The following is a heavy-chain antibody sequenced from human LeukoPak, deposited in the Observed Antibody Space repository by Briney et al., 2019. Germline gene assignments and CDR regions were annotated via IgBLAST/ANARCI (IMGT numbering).Heavy chain of an antibody. D-gene: IGHD3-10*01. CDR3: AKRLYYYGSGSYLDY. CDR2: ISGSGGST. V-gene: IGHV3-23*01. CDR1: GFTFSSYA. Sequence: PGGSLRLSCAASGFTFSSYAMSWVRQAPGKGLEWVSAISGSGGSTYYADSVKGRFTISRDNSKNTLYLQMNSLRAEDTAVYYCAKRLYYYGSGSYLDYWGQGTLVTVSS. J-gene: IGHJ4*02.